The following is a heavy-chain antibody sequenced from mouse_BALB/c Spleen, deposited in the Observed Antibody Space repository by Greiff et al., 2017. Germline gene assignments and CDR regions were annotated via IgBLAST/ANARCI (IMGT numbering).Heavy chain of an antibody. CDR1: GYTFTSYW. CDR3: ERGGDYYAMDY. J-gene: IGHJ4*01. V-gene: IGHV1-7*01. CDR2: INPSTGYT. Sequence: QVQLKQSGAELAKPGASVKMSCKASGYTFTSYWMHWVKQRPGQGLEWIGYINPSTGYTEYNQKFKDKATLTADKSSSTAYMQLSSLTSEDSAVYYCERGGDYYAMDYWGQGTSVTVSS.